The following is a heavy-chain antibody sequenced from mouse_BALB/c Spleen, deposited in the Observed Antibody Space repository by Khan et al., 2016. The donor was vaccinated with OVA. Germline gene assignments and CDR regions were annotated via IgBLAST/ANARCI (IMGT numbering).Heavy chain of an antibody. V-gene: IGHV1S81*02. J-gene: IGHJ3*01. CDR1: GYTFTSYY. CDR3: ARSGYGNPFAY. CDR2: INPSNGGA. Sequence: QVQLKESGAELVKPGASVKISCKASGYTFTSYYMYWVKQRPGQGLEWIGGINPSNGGAHFNEKFKNKATLTVDKSSSTAYMQLSSLTSEDSAVDYCARSGYGNPFAYWGQGTLVTVSA. D-gene: IGHD2-1*01.